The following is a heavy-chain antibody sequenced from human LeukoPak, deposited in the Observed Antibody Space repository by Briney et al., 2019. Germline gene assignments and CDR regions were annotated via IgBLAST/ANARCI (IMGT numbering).Heavy chain of an antibody. V-gene: IGHV4-59*11. Sequence: PSETLSLTCTVSGTSIIIHNWSWIRQPPGEGLEWFGYIYYNGTTNYNPSLKSRVTISGDTSKNQFSLKLSSVTAADTAVYYCARVSSGWYGVLSFDYWGQGTLVTVSS. CDR1: GTSIIIHN. CDR2: IYYNGTT. CDR3: ARVSSGWYGVLSFDY. D-gene: IGHD6-19*01. J-gene: IGHJ4*02.